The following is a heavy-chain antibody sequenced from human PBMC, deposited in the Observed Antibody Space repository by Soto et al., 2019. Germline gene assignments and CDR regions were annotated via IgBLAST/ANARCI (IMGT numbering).Heavy chain of an antibody. CDR3: ARVSRQRAYYFFGMDV. CDR1: GDSVSSNSAA. D-gene: IGHD6-25*01. J-gene: IGHJ6*02. Sequence: PSQTLSLTCAISGDSVSSNSAAWNWIRQSPSRGLGWLGRTYYRSKWYNDYAVSVKSRITINPDTSXXXXXXXXXXVTPEDTAVYYCARVSRQRAYYFFGMDVWGQGTTVTVSS. CDR2: TYYRSKWYN. V-gene: IGHV6-1*01.